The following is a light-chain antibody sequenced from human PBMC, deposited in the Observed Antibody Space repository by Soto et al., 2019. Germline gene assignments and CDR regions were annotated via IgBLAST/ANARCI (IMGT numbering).Light chain of an antibody. Sequence: DIQMTQSPSSLSASVGDRVTITCRASQGIRNDVGWYQQKPGKAPKRLIYAASSLQSGVPSRVSGSGSGTEFTLTISSLQPEDFATYYCLQYNSYPWTFGQGTKVEIK. V-gene: IGKV1-17*01. CDR2: AAS. J-gene: IGKJ1*01. CDR3: LQYNSYPWT. CDR1: QGIRND.